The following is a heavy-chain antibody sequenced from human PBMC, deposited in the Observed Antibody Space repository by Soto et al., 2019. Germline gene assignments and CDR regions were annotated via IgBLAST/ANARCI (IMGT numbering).Heavy chain of an antibody. V-gene: IGHV3-23*01. Sequence: GESLKISCAASGFTFSSYAMSWVRQAPGKGLEWVSAISGSGGSTYYADSVKGRFTISRDNSKNTLYLQMNSLRAEDTAVYYCAKDSLSAYYYDSRTQGGYWGQGTLVTVSS. CDR2: ISGSGGST. D-gene: IGHD3-22*01. CDR3: AKDSLSAYYYDSRTQGGY. CDR1: GFTFSSYA. J-gene: IGHJ4*02.